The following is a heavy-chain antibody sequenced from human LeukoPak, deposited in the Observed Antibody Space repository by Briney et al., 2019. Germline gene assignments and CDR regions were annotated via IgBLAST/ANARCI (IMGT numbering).Heavy chain of an antibody. CDR1: GDSIDSSNYY. J-gene: IGHJ6*03. D-gene: IGHD6-19*01. Sequence: SETLSLTCTVSGDSIDSSNYYWAWIRQPPGKGLEWIGEINHSGSTNYNPSLKSRVTISVDTSKNQFSLKLSSVTAADTAVYYCARGFIAVALTYYYYYMDVWGKGTTVTVSS. V-gene: IGHV4-39*07. CDR3: ARGFIAVALTYYYYYMDV. CDR2: INHSGST.